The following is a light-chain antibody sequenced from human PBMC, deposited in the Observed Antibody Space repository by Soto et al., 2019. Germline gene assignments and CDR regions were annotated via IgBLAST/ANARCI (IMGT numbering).Light chain of an antibody. V-gene: IGKV1-6*01. CDR3: LQDYNYPWT. CDR2: GAT. Sequence: IHMTQSPSSLSASVGDRVTISFLASQGISNYLAWYQQRPGKAPKLLIFGATTLQSGVPSRFSASGSGPDFTLTISSLQPEDFATYYCLQDYNYPWTFGQGTKVDIK. CDR1: QGISNY. J-gene: IGKJ1*01.